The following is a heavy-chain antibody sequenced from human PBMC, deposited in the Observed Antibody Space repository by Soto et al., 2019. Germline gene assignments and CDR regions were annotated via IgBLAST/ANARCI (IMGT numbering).Heavy chain of an antibody. D-gene: IGHD6-19*01. CDR3: ATAVAASGSDFDY. J-gene: IGHJ4*02. CDR1: GFTFSDYY. Sequence: GGSLRLSCAASGFTFSDYYMSWIRQAPGKGLEWVSYISSSGSTIYYADSVKGRFTISRDNAKNSLYLQMNSLRAEDTAVYYCATAVAASGSDFDYWGQGTLVTVSS. CDR2: ISSSGSTI. V-gene: IGHV3-11*01.